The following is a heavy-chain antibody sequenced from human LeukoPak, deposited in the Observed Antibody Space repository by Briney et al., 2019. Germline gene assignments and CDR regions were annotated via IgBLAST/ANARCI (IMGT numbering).Heavy chain of an antibody. CDR1: GFTFSSYA. Sequence: GRSLRLSCAASGFTFSSYAMHWVRQAPGKGLEWVAVISYDGSNKYYADSVKGRFTISRDNSKNTLYLQMNSLRAEDTAVYYCAKVRRLLWFGELMDYWGQGTLVTVSS. CDR3: AKVRRLLWFGELMDY. CDR2: ISYDGSNK. D-gene: IGHD3-10*01. J-gene: IGHJ4*02. V-gene: IGHV3-30-3*01.